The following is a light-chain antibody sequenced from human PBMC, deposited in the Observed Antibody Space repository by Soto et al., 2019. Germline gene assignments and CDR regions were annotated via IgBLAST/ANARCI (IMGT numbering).Light chain of an antibody. CDR1: SSDVGGYNY. CDR2: EVS. Sequence: QSALTQPASVSGSPGQSITISCTGTSSDVGGYNYVSWYQQHPGKAPKFMIYEVSNRPSGVSSRFPGSKSGNTASLTISGLQAKDEADYYCSSYTDSNIVFGGGTKLTVL. V-gene: IGLV2-14*01. J-gene: IGLJ3*02. CDR3: SSYTDSNIV.